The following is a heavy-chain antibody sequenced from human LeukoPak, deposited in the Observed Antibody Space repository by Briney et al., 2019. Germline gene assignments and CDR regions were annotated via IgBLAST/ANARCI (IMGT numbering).Heavy chain of an antibody. CDR3: ARGRLPPLYHAPLDY. Sequence: ASVKVSFTASGYTFIGYYMHWVRQAPGQGLGWMGWINPNSGGTNYAQKFQGRVTMTSDTSISTAYMELSRLRSDDTAVYYCARGRLPPLYHAPLDYWGQGTLVTVSS. CDR1: GYTFIGYY. V-gene: IGHV1-2*02. CDR2: INPNSGGT. D-gene: IGHD2-8*01. J-gene: IGHJ4*02.